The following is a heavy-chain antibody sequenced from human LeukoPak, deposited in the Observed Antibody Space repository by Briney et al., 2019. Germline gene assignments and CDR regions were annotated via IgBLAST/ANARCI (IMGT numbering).Heavy chain of an antibody. CDR2: ISGSGGST. D-gene: IGHD3-22*01. V-gene: IGHV3-23*01. CDR3: ANYYDSSGFDY. J-gene: IGHJ4*02. Sequence: GSLRLSCAASGFTFSSYAMSWVRQAPGKGLEWVSAISGSGGSTYYADPVKGRFTISRDNSKNTLYLQMNSLRAEDTAVYYCANYYDSSGFDYWGQGTLVTVSS. CDR1: GFTFSSYA.